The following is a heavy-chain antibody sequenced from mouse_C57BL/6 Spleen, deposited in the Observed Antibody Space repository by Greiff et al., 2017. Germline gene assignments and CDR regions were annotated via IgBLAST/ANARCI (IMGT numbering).Heavy chain of an antibody. D-gene: IGHD2-5*01. CDR3: ARVYSNMDY. J-gene: IGHJ4*01. CDR2: ISSGSSTI. CDR1: GFTFSDYG. V-gene: IGHV5-17*01. Sequence: EVQLQQSGGGLVKPGGSLKLSCAASGFTFSDYGMHWVRQAPEKGLEWVAYISSGSSTIYYADTVKGRFTISRDNAKNTLFLQMTSLRSEDTAMYYCARVYSNMDYWGQGTSVTVSS.